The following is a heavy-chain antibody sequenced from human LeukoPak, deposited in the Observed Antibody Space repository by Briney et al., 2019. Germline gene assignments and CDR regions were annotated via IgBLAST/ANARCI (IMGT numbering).Heavy chain of an antibody. Sequence: GGSLRLSCAASGFTVSSNYMSWVRQAPGKGLEWVSAIYGSGGITYYADSVKGRFTISRDDSKNTLYLQMNSLRAEDTAVYYCAKGRGPAATHPDYWGQGTLVTVSS. V-gene: IGHV3-23*01. J-gene: IGHJ4*02. CDR1: GFTVSSNY. CDR3: AKGRGPAATHPDY. CDR2: IYGSGGIT. D-gene: IGHD6-25*01.